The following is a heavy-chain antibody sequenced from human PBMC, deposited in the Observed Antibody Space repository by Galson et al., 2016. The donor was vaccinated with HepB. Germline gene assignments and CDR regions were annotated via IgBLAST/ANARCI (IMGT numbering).Heavy chain of an antibody. J-gene: IGHJ4*02. CDR2: IYATGST. D-gene: IGHD5-18*01. CDR1: GDSVISYY. Sequence: SETLSLTCIVSGDSVISYYWNWIRQPPGKGLEWIGYIYATGSTNYNPSLKSRVTIAIDTSKNQFSLKLSSVTAADTAVYYCVGGAGWLPDYWGQGTLVTVSS. V-gene: IGHV4-59*02. CDR3: VGGAGWLPDY.